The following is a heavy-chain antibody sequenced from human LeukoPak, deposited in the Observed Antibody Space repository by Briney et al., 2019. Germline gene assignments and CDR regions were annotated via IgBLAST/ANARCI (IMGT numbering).Heavy chain of an antibody. CDR3: TRVPEARRSLGTFGVVSRFDP. CDR1: GFTFGDYA. Sequence: GGSLRLSCTASGFTFGDYAMSWVRQAPGKGLEWVGFIRSKAYGGTTEYAASVKGRFTISRDDSKSIAYLQMNSLKTEDTAVYYCTRVPEARRSLGTFGVVSRFDPWGQGTLVTVSS. CDR2: IRSKAYGGTT. D-gene: IGHD3-3*01. V-gene: IGHV3-49*04. J-gene: IGHJ5*02.